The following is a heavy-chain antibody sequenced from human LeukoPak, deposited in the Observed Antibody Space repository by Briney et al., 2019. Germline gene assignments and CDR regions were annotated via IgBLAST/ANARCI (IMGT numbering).Heavy chain of an antibody. CDR2: IYTSGST. CDR3: ARHPAYCGGDCRTYYFDY. J-gene: IGHJ4*02. D-gene: IGHD2-21*01. Sequence: PSQTLSLTCTVSGGCISSGTYYWSWIRQPAGKGLERIGRIYTSGSTNYNPSLKSRVTISVDTSKNQFTLRLRSVTAADTAVYYCARHPAYCGGDCRTYYFDYWGQGSLVTVSS. V-gene: IGHV4-61*02. CDR1: GGCISSGTYY.